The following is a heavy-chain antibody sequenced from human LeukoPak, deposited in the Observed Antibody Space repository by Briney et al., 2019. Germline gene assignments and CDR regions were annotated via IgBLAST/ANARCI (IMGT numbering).Heavy chain of an antibody. V-gene: IGHV4-4*07. CDR2: IYTSGST. D-gene: IGHD3-9*01. Sequence: SETLSLTCTVSGGSISSYYWSWIRQPAGKGLEWIGRIYTSGSTNYNPSLKSRVTMSVDTSKNQFSLKLSSVTAADTAVYYCARGLNVLRYFDWLLIPNAFDIWGQGTMVTVSS. CDR1: GGSISSYY. CDR3: ARGLNVLRYFDWLLIPNAFDI. J-gene: IGHJ3*02.